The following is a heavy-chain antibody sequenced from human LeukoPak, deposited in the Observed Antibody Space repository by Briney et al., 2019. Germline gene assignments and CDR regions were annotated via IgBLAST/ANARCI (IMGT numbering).Heavy chain of an antibody. V-gene: IGHV3-20*04. D-gene: IGHD2/OR15-2a*01. CDR1: GFTFDDYG. Sequence: GGSLRLSCAASGFTFDDYGINWVRQAPGKGLEWVSGINWNGGSTGYADSVKGRLTISRDNAKNSLYLQMNSLRAEDTAVYYCARDSRNIGQNFDYWGQGTLVTVSS. J-gene: IGHJ4*02. CDR2: INWNGGST. CDR3: ARDSRNIGQNFDY.